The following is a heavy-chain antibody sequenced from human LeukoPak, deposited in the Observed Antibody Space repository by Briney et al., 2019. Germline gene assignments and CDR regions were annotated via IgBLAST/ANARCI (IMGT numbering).Heavy chain of an antibody. CDR2: ISYSGTT. D-gene: IGHD3-22*01. V-gene: IGHV4-59*06. Sequence: PSETLSLTCTVSGGSISVYYWSWIRQPPGKGLEWIGYISYSGTTYYNPSLKSRVTISMDTSKNQFSLNLRSVTAADTAVYYCAAYDSSGYYILADYWGQGTLVTVSS. CDR3: AAYDSSGYYILADY. J-gene: IGHJ4*02. CDR1: GGSISVYY.